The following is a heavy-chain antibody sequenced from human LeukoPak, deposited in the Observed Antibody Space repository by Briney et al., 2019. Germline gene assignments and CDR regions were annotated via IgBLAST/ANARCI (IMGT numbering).Heavy chain of an antibody. D-gene: IGHD2-8*01. J-gene: IGHJ4*02. CDR2: ISGSGGST. CDR3: AKPPHYCTNGVCYPDY. Sequence: GGSLRISCAASGFTFSSYAMSWVRQAPGKGLEWVSAISGSGGSTYYADSVKGRFTISRDNSKNTLYLQMNSLRAEDTAVYYCAKPPHYCTNGVCYPDYWGQGTLVTVSS. V-gene: IGHV3-23*01. CDR1: GFTFSSYA.